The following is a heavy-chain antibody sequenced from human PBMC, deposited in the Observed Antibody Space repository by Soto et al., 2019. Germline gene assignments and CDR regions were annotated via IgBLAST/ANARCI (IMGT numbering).Heavy chain of an antibody. Sequence: EVQLVESGGGLVQPGGSLRLSCAASGFAFSRYSLNWVRQAPGKGLEWISFISSDTRTKYYADSVKGRFTISRDNTDNSLYLEMNSLRDEDTAMYYCARDKMVVIPAAPNGFEPWGQGTLVTVSS. D-gene: IGHD2-2*01. CDR3: ARDKMVVIPAAPNGFEP. J-gene: IGHJ5*02. V-gene: IGHV3-48*02. CDR2: ISSDTRTK. CDR1: GFAFSRYS.